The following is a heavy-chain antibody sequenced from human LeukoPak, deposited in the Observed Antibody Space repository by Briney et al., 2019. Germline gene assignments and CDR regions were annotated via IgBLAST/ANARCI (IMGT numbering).Heavy chain of an antibody. CDR1: GFTFRTYG. D-gene: IGHD7-27*01. J-gene: IGHJ2*01. V-gene: IGHV3-23*01. CDR2: ITGSSTWT. Sequence: GGSLRLSCEASGFTFRTYGMTWVRQAPGKGLEWVSGITGSSTWTYYADSVRGRFTISRDNSKNTLYLQMNNLTADDTAIYYCARELVSLGTGYFDLWGRGTLVTVSS. CDR3: ARELVSLGTGYFDL.